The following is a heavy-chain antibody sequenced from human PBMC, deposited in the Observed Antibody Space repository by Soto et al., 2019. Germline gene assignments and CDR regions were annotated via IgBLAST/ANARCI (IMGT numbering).Heavy chain of an antibody. CDR3: ARDVPRIYRLDP. V-gene: IGHV1-8*01. CDR1: GYTFTSYD. Sequence: QVQLVQSGAEVKKPGASVKVSCKASGYTFTSYDINWVRQATGQGLEWMGWMNPNSGNTGYAQKFQGRVTMTRNTSICTAYRKLSRIRSEDTAVNYFARDVPRIYRLDPWVQGTLDTVSS. D-gene: IGHD6-6*01. J-gene: IGHJ5*02. CDR2: MNPNSGNT.